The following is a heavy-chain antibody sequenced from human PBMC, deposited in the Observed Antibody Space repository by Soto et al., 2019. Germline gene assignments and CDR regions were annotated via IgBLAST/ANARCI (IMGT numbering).Heavy chain of an antibody. D-gene: IGHD4-17*01. J-gene: IGHJ5*02. CDR3: AREVDYGENWFDP. V-gene: IGHV4-61*01. Sequence: QVQLQESGPGLVKPSETLSLTCTVSGGSVSCGSYYWSWIRQPPGKGLEWIGYIYYSGSTKYNPSLKSRVTISVDTSKNQFSLKLSSVTAADTAVYYCAREVDYGENWFDPWGQGTLVTVSS. CDR2: IYYSGST. CDR1: GGSVSCGSYY.